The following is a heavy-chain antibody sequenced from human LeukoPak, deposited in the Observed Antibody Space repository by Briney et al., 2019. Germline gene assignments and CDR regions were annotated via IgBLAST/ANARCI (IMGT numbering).Heavy chain of an antibody. D-gene: IGHD7-27*01. J-gene: IGHJ6*02. V-gene: IGHV4-39*01. CDR1: GGSISSSSYY. Sequence: SETLSLTCTVSGGSISSSSYYWGWIRQPPGKGLEWIGSIYYSGSTYYNPSLKGRVTISVDTSKSQFSLKLSSVTAADTAVYYCARRALMLGYYYYGMDVWGQGTTVTVSS. CDR3: ARRALMLGYYYYGMDV. CDR2: IYYSGST.